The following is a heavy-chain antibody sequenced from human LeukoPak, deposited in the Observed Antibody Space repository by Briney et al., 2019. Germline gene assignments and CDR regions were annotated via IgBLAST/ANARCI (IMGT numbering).Heavy chain of an antibody. CDR3: AKGGFFSSFDP. V-gene: IGHV3-23*01. J-gene: IGHJ5*02. CDR1: GFTFRNYA. CDR2: VRGSGDST. Sequence: GVSLRLSCAASGFTFRNYAMTWVRQAPGKGLEWVSTVRGSGDSTLYADSVKGRFTISRDNSKNPLYLQMSSLRAEETAVYYCAKGGFFSSFDPWGQGTLVTVSS. D-gene: IGHD3-16*01.